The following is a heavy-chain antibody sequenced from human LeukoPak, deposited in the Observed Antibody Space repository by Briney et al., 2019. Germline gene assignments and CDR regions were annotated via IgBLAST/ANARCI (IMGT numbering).Heavy chain of an antibody. D-gene: IGHD2-2*01. CDR1: GFSFSSYS. CDR3: AKDFSSTLSLWDY. CDR2: ISRRSGSI. Sequence: GGSLRLSCTASGFSFSSYSMNWVRQAPGKGLEWVSSISRRSGSIYYADSMKGRFTVSRDNAKNSLYLEMNSLRAEDTAVYYCAKDFSSTLSLWDYWGQGTLVTVSS. V-gene: IGHV3-21*01. J-gene: IGHJ4*02.